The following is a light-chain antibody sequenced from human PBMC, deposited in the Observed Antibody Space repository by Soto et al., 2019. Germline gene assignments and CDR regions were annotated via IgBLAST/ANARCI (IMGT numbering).Light chain of an antibody. Sequence: EIVMTQSPATLSVSPGDRVTLSCRASQSVSSDLAWYQHKPGQPPRLLIYGASTRATGIPDTFSGSGSGTEFTLTISSLQSEDSAVYYCQQYFDWRTFGQGTGWKSN. CDR1: QSVSSD. J-gene: IGKJ1*01. V-gene: IGKV3-15*01. CDR2: GAS. CDR3: QQYFDWRT.